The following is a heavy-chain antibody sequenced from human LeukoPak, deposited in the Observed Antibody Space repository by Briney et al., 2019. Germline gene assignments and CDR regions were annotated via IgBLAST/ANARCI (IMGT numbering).Heavy chain of an antibody. CDR2: IIPIFGTA. V-gene: IGHV1-69*05. D-gene: IGHD3-10*01. J-gene: IGHJ4*02. Sequence: SVKVSCKASGGTFISYAISWVRQAPGQGLEWMGGIIPIFGTANYAQKLQGRVTMTTDTSTSTAYMELRSLRSDDTAVYYCARELYYYGSGSYLGYWGQGTLVTVSS. CDR1: GGTFISYA. CDR3: ARELYYYGSGSYLGY.